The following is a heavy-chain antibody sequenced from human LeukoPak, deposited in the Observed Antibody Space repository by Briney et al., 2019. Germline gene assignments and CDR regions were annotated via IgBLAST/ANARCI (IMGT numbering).Heavy chain of an antibody. Sequence: GGSLRLSCVASGFTFSNYAIHWVRRPPGKGLEWVAVMSTDGSLQYYADSVKGRFTISSDNYKSTLFLQMNSLSAADTAVYYCGRQVAPGQWLVNLWGQGTLVTVSS. V-gene: IGHV3-30*01. CDR1: GFTFSNYA. D-gene: IGHD6-19*01. CDR3: GRQVAPGQWLVNL. CDR2: MSTDGSLQ. J-gene: IGHJ5*02.